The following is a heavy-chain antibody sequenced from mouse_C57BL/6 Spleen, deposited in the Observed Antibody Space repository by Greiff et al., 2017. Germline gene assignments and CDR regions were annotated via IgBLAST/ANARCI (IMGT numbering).Heavy chain of an antibody. CDR1: GYTFTNYW. Sequence: VQLQQSGAELVRPGTSVKMSCKASGYTFTNYWIGWAKQRPGHGLEWIGDIYPGGGYTNYNEKFKGKATLTADKSSSTAYMQFSSLTSEDSAIYYCAVGDSYYFDYWGQGTTLTVSS. CDR3: AVGDSYYFDY. J-gene: IGHJ2*01. CDR2: IYPGGGYT. V-gene: IGHV1-63*01.